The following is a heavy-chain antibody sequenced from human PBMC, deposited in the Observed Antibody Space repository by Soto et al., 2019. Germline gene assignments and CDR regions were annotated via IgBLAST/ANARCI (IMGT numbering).Heavy chain of an antibody. V-gene: IGHV4-34*01. D-gene: IGHD3-10*01. CDR3: ARSNYYGSGKYHFNWFDP. Sequence: PSETLSLTFAVYGGSFSGYYWNWISQHPGKGLEWIGEINHSRSTNYNPSLKSRVTISVDTSNNQFSLKLNSVTAADTAVYYCARSNYYGSGKYHFNWFDPWGQGTLVTVSS. CDR2: INHSRST. J-gene: IGHJ5*02. CDR1: GGSFSGYY.